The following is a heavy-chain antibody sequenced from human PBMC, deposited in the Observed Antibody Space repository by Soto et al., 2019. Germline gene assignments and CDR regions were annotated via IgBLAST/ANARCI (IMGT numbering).Heavy chain of an antibody. Sequence: EVQLVESGGGSFQPGGSLRLSCAASGIVFADCAMHWVRQAPGKGLEWVSGISRDGSTLGYADSVEGRFTISRDNAKNSLYLQMASLRPDDTSLYYCTRARPGLLSLDLCGQVTLVTV. D-gene: IGHD2-21*02. CDR2: ISRDGSTL. CDR1: GIVFADCA. CDR3: TRARPGLLSLDL. J-gene: IGHJ5*02. V-gene: IGHV3-9*01.